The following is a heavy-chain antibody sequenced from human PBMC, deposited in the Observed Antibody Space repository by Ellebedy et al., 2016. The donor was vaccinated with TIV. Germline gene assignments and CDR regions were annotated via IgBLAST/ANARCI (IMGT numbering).Heavy chain of an antibody. CDR1: GFTFSSYS. Sequence: PGGSLRLSCAASGFTFSSYSMNWVRQAPGKGLEWVSYISSSSSTIYYADSVKGRFTISRDNAKNSLYLQMNSLRAEDTAVYYCARDWYSYGADYWGQGTLVTVSS. CDR3: ARDWYSYGADY. D-gene: IGHD5-18*01. CDR2: ISSSSSTI. V-gene: IGHV3-48*01. J-gene: IGHJ4*02.